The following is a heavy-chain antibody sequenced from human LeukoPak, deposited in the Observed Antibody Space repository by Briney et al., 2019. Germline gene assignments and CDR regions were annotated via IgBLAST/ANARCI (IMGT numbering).Heavy chain of an antibody. J-gene: IGHJ4*02. CDR2: INPSSGDT. CDR1: GYTFTDYY. V-gene: IGHV1-2*02. CDR3: ARDGSLDD. Sequence: GTSVKVSCKASGYTFTDYYMHWLRQAPGQGLEWMGWINPSSGDTKSAEKLQGSVTMTRDTSLSTAYMELSSLRSDNTAVYYCARDGSLDDWGQGTLVTVSS.